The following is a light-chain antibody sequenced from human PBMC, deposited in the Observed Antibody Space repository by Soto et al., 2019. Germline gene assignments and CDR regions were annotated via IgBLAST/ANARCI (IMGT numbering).Light chain of an antibody. Sequence: PSSLSASVGDRVTITCRASQGIRNDLGWYQQRPGKAPKLLIYDASNLQSGVPSRFSGRTSGTDFILTISSLQPDDFATYYCLQTYNFPWTFGQGTRWIT. V-gene: IGKV1-6*01. CDR3: LQTYNFPWT. CDR1: QGIRND. J-gene: IGKJ1*01. CDR2: DAS.